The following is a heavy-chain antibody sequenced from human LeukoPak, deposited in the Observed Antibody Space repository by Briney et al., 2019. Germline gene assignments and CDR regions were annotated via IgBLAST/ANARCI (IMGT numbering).Heavy chain of an antibody. CDR3: ARGQGGSYPSGSAFDI. J-gene: IGHJ3*02. CDR1: GGTFSSYA. V-gene: IGHV1-69*06. D-gene: IGHD1-26*01. CDR2: IIPIFGTA. Sequence: ASVKVSCKASGGTFSSYAISWVRQAPGQGLEWMGGIIPIFGTANYAQKFQGRVTITADKSTSTAYMELSSLRSDDTAVYYCARGQGGSYPSGSAFDIWGQGTMVTVSS.